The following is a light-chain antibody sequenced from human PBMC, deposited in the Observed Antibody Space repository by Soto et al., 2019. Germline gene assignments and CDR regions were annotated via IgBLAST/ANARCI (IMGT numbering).Light chain of an antibody. V-gene: IGKV1-5*03. Sequence: DIQMTQSPSTLSASVGDRVTITCRANQSISTWLAWYQQEPGKAPKLLIYKASHLDSGVPSRFSGSGSGTEFTLTISSLQPEDFATYYCQQDNSYSRTFVQGTKVEIK. CDR3: QQDNSYSRT. J-gene: IGKJ1*01. CDR1: QSISTW. CDR2: KAS.